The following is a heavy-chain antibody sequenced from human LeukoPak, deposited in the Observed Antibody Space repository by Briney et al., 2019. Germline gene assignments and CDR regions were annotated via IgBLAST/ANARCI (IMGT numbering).Heavy chain of an antibody. CDR2: IYSGGTT. Sequence: GGSLRLSCAASGFTFSAYGVHWVRQAPGKGLEWDSVIYSGGTTHYADSVKGRFTISRDNSKNTLYLQMNSLRAEDTAVYYCARVAPGDYFNYWGQGTLVTVSS. J-gene: IGHJ4*02. CDR3: ARVAPGDYFNY. CDR1: GFTFSAYG. D-gene: IGHD3-10*01. V-gene: IGHV3-66*01.